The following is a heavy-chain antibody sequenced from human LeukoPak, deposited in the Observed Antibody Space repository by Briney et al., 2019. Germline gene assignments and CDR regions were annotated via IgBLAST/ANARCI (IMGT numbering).Heavy chain of an antibody. Sequence: KPSETLSLTCAVSGYSISSGYYWGWIRQPPGKGLEWIGSIYYSGSTYYNPSLKSRVTISVDTSKNQFSLKLSSVTAADTAVYYCARVATTTNPLQRPFDYWGQGTLVTVSS. D-gene: IGHD5-12*01. V-gene: IGHV4-38-2*01. CDR2: IYYSGST. J-gene: IGHJ4*02. CDR1: GYSISSGYY. CDR3: ARVATTTNPLQRPFDY.